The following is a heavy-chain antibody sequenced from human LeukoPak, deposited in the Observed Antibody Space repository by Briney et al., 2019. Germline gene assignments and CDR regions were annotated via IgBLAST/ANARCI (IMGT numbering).Heavy chain of an antibody. Sequence: SVKVSCKASGGTFSSYAISWVRQAPGRGLEWMGGIIPIFGTANYAQKFQGGVTITTDESTSTAYMELSSLRSEDTAVYYCARSAGLPFLLFDYWGQGSLVTVSS. CDR3: ARSAGLPFLLFDY. J-gene: IGHJ4*02. CDR1: GGTFSSYA. CDR2: IIPIFGTA. V-gene: IGHV1-69*05.